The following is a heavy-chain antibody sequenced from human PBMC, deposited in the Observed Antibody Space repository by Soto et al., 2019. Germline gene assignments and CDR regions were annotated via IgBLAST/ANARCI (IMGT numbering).Heavy chain of an antibody. CDR1: GGPISSSNG. CDR3: ARLLDYYGSGSYYNVAYYFDY. J-gene: IGHJ4*02. D-gene: IGHD3-10*01. V-gene: IGHV4-4*03. Sequence: QVQLQESGPGLVKPPGTLSLTCAVSGGPISSSNGWGGVRQPPGKGLEWMGEIYHRGSTNYNPSLTSRVTISVDQSKYQFSRKLSSVTDADTAVYYCARLLDYYGSGSYYNVAYYFDYWGQGTLVTVSS. CDR2: IYHRGST.